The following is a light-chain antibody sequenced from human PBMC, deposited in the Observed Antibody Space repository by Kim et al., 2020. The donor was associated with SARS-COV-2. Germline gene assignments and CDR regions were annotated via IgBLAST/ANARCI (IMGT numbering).Light chain of an antibody. CDR2: QDS. CDR3: QAWDSSTYYV. CDR1: KLGDKY. V-gene: IGLV3-1*01. Sequence: SYELTQPPSVSVSPGQTASITCSGDKLGDKYACWYQQKPGQSPVLVIYQDSKRPSGIPERFSGSNSGNTATLTISGTQAMDEADYYCQAWDSSTYYVFGTRTKVTV. J-gene: IGLJ1*01.